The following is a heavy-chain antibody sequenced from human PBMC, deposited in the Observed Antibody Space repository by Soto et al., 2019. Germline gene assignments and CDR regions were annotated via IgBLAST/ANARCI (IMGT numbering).Heavy chain of an antibody. CDR1: GYMFTSYV. CDR2: IYPSDSDT. J-gene: IGHJ3*01. D-gene: IGHD1-1*01. CDR3: ARRAPEHNFGHRGFDV. Sequence: GDALKMSCQSTGYMFTSYVIVVVRQVPGKFLEWMVIIYPSDSDTTYHPSMQGHVTVSVDKSVSTAYVNWTSLKASDTATYYCARRAPEHNFGHRGFDVWGKGKLVNVSS. V-gene: IGHV5-51*01.